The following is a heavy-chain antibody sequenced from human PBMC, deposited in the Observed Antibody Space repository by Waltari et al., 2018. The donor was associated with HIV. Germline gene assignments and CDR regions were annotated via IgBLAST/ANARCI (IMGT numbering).Heavy chain of an antibody. V-gene: IGHV1-2*06. Sequence: QVQLVQSGAEVKKPGASVKVSCKASGSTFTGYHMHWVRQAPGQGLESMGRINPNSGGTNYAQQFQGRVTMTRDTSISTAYMELSRLRSDDTAVYYCAREGARMTTMIYYYYGMDVWGQGTTVTVSS. CDR3: AREGARMTTMIYYYYGMDV. CDR1: GSTFTGYH. CDR2: INPNSGGT. D-gene: IGHD4-4*01. J-gene: IGHJ6*02.